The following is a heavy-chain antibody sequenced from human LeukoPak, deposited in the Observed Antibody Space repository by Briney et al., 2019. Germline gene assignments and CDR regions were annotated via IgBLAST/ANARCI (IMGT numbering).Heavy chain of an antibody. CDR3: ARANCGGDCFPYYFDY. J-gene: IGHJ4*02. V-gene: IGHV3-48*03. Sequence: PGGSLRLSCAASGFTFSSYEMNWVRQAPGKGLEWVSYISSHGSTIYYADSVKGRFTISRDNAKHSLYLQMNSLRAEDTAVYYCARANCGGDCFPYYFDYWGQGTLVTVSS. CDR2: ISSHGSTI. CDR1: GFTFSSYE. D-gene: IGHD2-21*02.